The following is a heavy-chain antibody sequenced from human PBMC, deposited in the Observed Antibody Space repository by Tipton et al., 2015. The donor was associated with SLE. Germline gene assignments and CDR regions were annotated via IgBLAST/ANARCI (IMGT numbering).Heavy chain of an antibody. Sequence: TLSLTCTVSGGSITSSGNYWGWVRQPPGKGLEWIGTMYYTGTTYYNPSLKSRVTISVDTSKNQFSLKLSSVTAADTAVYYCARDGGAAAENYNYHMDVWGIGTTVTVSS. D-gene: IGHD6-13*01. CDR3: ARDGGAAAENYNYHMDV. J-gene: IGHJ6*03. CDR2: MYYTGTT. CDR1: GGSITSSGNY. V-gene: IGHV4-39*07.